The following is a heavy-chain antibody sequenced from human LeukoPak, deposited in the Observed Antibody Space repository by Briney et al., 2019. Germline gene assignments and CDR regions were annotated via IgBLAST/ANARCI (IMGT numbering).Heavy chain of an antibody. CDR1: GNYW. J-gene: IGHJ6*02. CDR3: AKSWVKQRPQTYYYYGMDV. Sequence: GGSLRLSCAASGNYWMHWVRQAPGKGLEWVSGISWNSGSIGYADSVKGRFTISRDNAKNSLYLQMNSLRAEDTALYYCAKSWVKQRPQTYYYYGMDVWGQGTTVTVSS. V-gene: IGHV3-9*01. CDR2: ISWNSGSI. D-gene: IGHD6-25*01.